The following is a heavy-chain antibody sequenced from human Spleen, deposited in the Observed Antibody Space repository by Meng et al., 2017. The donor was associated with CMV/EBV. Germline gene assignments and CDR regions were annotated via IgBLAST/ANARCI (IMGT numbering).Heavy chain of an antibody. V-gene: IGHV1-2*02. D-gene: IGHD2-21*01. CDR1: GYTFTGYY. CDR2: INPNTGGT. CDR3: ARSESITD. J-gene: IGHJ4*02. Sequence: ASVKVSCKASGYTFTGYYVHWVRQAPGQGLEWMGWINPNTGGTNYAQRFQGRVTMTRDTSISTAYMELSRLRSDDTAVYYCARSESITDWGQGTLVTVSS.